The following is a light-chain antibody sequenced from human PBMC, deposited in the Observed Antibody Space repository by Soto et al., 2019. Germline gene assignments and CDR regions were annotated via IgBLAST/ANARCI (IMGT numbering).Light chain of an antibody. V-gene: IGKV2-30*01. CDR1: QSPVTSDGNTY. Sequence: DVVMTQSPLSLSVIPGQPASISCRSSQSPVTSDGNTYLNWFHQRPGQSPRRLIYKSSNRDSGVPDRFIGSGSGTEFTLKISRVEAEDVGIYYCMQGTSWPYTLGQGPKLEI. J-gene: IGKJ2*01. CDR2: KSS. CDR3: MQGTSWPYT.